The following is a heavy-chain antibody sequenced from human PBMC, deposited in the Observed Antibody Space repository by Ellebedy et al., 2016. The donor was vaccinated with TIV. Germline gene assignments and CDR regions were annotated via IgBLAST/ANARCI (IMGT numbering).Heavy chain of an antibody. Sequence: GGSLRLXXAASGFIFGSYGMHWVRQAPGKGLEWVTVISYEGSNEYYADSVKGRFTISRDNSKNTLYLQMNSLRAEDTAVYYCTRVEPFYCSSTSCKNLGSDYWGQGTLVTVSS. CDR3: TRVEPFYCSSTSCKNLGSDY. J-gene: IGHJ4*02. CDR2: ISYEGSNE. V-gene: IGHV3-30-3*01. CDR1: GFIFGSYG. D-gene: IGHD2-2*01.